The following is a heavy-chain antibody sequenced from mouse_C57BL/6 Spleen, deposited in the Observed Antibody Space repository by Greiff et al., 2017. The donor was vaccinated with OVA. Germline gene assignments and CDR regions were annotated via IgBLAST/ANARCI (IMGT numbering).Heavy chain of an antibody. CDR1: GYTFTSYW. Sequence: QVQLQQSGAELVKPGASVKLSCKASGYTFTSYWMHWVKQRPGQGLEWIGMIHPNSGSTNYNEKFKSKATLTVDKSSSTAYMQLSSLTSEDSAVYYCARPDYYGSSYVGWYFDVWGTGTTVTVSS. CDR2: IHPNSGST. J-gene: IGHJ1*03. CDR3: ARPDYYGSSYVGWYFDV. V-gene: IGHV1-64*01. D-gene: IGHD1-1*01.